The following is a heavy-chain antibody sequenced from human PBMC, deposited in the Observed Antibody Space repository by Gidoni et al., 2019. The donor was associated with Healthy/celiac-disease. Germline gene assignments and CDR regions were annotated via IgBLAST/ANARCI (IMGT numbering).Heavy chain of an antibody. CDR2: ISYDVINK. Sequence: QLQLVVSGGGVVQPGRSLRLCCPDSGFTFRRYAMHWFPQDQGKGLGWVAVISYDVINKYYADYVKGRFTSSRDNSNHTLYLQMNSLSAEDTAVYYCARVASDYYYFCMDVWGKGTTVTVSS. D-gene: IGHD6-6*01. CDR3: ARVASDYYYFCMDV. J-gene: IGHJ6*03. V-gene: IGHV3-30*14. CDR1: GFTFRRYA.